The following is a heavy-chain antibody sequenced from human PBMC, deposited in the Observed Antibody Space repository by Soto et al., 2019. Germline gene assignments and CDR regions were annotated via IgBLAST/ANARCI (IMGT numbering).Heavy chain of an antibody. CDR3: AREGIIVGATGGGFDY. V-gene: IGHV4-31*03. Sequence: QVQLQESGPGLVKPSQTLSLTCTVSGGSISSGGYYWSWIRQHPGKGLEWIGYIYYSGSTYYNPALKSRVTISVDTSKNQFSLKLSSVTAADTAVYYCAREGIIVGATGGGFDYWGQGTLVTVSS. D-gene: IGHD1-26*01. J-gene: IGHJ4*02. CDR1: GGSISSGGYY. CDR2: IYYSGST.